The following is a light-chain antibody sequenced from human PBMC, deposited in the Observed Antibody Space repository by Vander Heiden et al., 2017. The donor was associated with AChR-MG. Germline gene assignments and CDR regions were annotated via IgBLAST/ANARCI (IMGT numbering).Light chain of an antibody. J-gene: IGKJ1*01. V-gene: IGKV1-27*01. CDR3: QSYRSALGT. CDR1: QGISTY. CDR2: AAS. Sequence: DIQMTQSPSSLSASVGDRVTITCRASQGISTYLAWYQQKPGKVPKLLIYAASTLQSGVPSRFSGSGSETDFTLTISSLQPEDVATYYCQSYRSALGTFGQGTKVEIK.